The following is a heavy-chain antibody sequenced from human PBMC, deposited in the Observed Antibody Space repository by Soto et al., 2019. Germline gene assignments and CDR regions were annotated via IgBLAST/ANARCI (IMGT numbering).Heavy chain of an antibody. J-gene: IGHJ4*02. Sequence: PGGSLRLSCAASGFTLSSYAMSWVRQAPGKGLEWVSAISGSGGSTYYADSVKGRFTISRDNSKNTLYLQMDSLRPEDTAVYYCANRGTGYRHFEDWGQGALVTVSS. CDR1: GFTLSSYA. CDR2: ISGSGGST. CDR3: ANRGTGYRHFED. D-gene: IGHD3-9*01. V-gene: IGHV3-23*01.